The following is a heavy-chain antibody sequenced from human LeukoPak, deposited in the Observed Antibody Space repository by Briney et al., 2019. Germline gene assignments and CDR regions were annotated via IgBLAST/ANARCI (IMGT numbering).Heavy chain of an antibody. CDR2: INTSGST. CDR3: ARHDYGGNSPFDY. J-gene: IGHJ4*02. CDR1: GGSISSYY. V-gene: IGHV4-4*07. D-gene: IGHD4-23*01. Sequence: SETLSLTCTVSGGSISSYYWSWIRQPAGKGLEWIGRINTSGSTNYNSSLKSRVTMSVDTPKNQFSLKLSSVTAADTAVYYCARHDYGGNSPFDYWGQGTLVTVSS.